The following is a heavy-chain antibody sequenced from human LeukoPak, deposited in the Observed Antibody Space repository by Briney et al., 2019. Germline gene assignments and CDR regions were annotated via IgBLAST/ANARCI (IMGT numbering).Heavy chain of an antibody. J-gene: IGHJ3*02. CDR3: VRTAQFGVVEDAFDI. CDR2: ITPNSGGT. Sequence: ASVKVSCKASGYTFTAYYINWVRQAPGQGLEWMGWITPNSGGTNYAQRFQGRVTMTRDTSISTAYMELSRLRSDDTAVYYCVRTAQFGVVEDAFDIWGKGTVVCVSS. D-gene: IGHD3-3*01. V-gene: IGHV1-2*02. CDR1: GYTFTAYY.